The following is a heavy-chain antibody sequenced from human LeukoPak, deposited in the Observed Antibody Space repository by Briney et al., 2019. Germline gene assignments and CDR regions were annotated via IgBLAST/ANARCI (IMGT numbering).Heavy chain of an antibody. J-gene: IGHJ4*02. Sequence: QPGGSLRLSCAASGFIFSTYWMHWVRQAPGKGLAWVARLSTDGTTTTYADSVKGRFTISRGNAKNTLYLQMNSLRAEDTAVYYCVRDVAVIGLDYWGQGTLVIVSS. CDR1: GFIFSTYW. CDR2: LSTDGTTT. CDR3: VRDVAVIGLDY. V-gene: IGHV3-74*03. D-gene: IGHD2-2*01.